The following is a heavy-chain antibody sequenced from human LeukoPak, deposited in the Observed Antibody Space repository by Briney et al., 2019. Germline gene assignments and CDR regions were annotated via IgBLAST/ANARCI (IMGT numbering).Heavy chain of an antibody. CDR2: MNPNSGNT. CDR1: GYTFTSYD. Sequence: ASVKVSCKASGYTFTSYDINWVRQATGQGLEWMGWMNPNSGNTGYAQKFQGRVTITRNTSISTAYMELSSLRSEDTAVCYCARGATPGSYDWFDPWGQGTLVTVSS. J-gene: IGHJ5*02. CDR3: ARGATPGSYDWFDP. D-gene: IGHD1-26*01. V-gene: IGHV1-8*03.